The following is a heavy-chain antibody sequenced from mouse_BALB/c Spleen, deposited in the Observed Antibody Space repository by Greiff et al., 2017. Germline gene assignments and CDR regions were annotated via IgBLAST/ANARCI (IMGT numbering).Heavy chain of an antibody. J-gene: IGHJ3*01. CDR2: IYPGSGST. CDR3: ARRRYYGYVTY. V-gene: IGHV1-77*01. Sequence: QVQLQQSGPELVKPGASVKMSCKASGYTFTYYVISWVKQRTGQGLEWIGEIYPGSGSTYYNEKFKGKATLTADKSSNTAYMQLSSLTSEDSAVYFCARRRYYGYVTYWGQGTLVTVSA. D-gene: IGHD1-2*01. CDR1: GYTFTYYV.